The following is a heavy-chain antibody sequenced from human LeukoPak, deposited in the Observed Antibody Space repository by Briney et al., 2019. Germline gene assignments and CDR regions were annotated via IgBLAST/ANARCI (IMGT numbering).Heavy chain of an antibody. CDR3: ARGPDYTNYVDS. CDR2: ISTRGIT. V-gene: IGHV4-61*02. D-gene: IGHD4-11*01. Sequence: PSETLSLTCTVSGGSINSGGYYWSWIRQPAGKGLEWIGRISTRGITKYNPSLKSRVTIPADTSKNQFSLNLSSVTAADTAVYYCARGPDYTNYVDSWGQGTLVTVSS. J-gene: IGHJ4*02. CDR1: GGSINSGGYY.